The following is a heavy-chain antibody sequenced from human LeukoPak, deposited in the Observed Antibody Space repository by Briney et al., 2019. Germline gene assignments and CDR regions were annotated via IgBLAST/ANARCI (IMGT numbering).Heavy chain of an antibody. V-gene: IGHV1-18*01. CDR3: ARDRGTRFYYDSSGYYSPLDY. D-gene: IGHD3-22*01. CDR2: ISAYNGHT. J-gene: IGHJ4*02. CDR1: GYTFTSYG. Sequence: ASVKVSCKASGYTFTSYGISWVRQAPGQGLEWMGWISAYNGHTNYAQKLQGRVTMTTDTSTSTAYMELRSLRSDDTAVYYCARDRGTRFYYDSSGYYSPLDYWGQGTLVTVSS.